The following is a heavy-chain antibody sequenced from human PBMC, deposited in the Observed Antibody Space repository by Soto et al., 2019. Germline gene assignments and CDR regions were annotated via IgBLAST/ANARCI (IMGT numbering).Heavy chain of an antibody. D-gene: IGHD6-19*01. J-gene: IGHJ3*02. CDR3: ARGGSSDWQVAFDI. CDR2: INHIGRN. V-gene: IGHV4-34*01. CDR1: GGSFKSGSYS. Sequence: SENLYLTCTVYGGSFKSGSYSWSWIRQPPGKGLEWIGEINHIGRNNYNPSLKSRVTMSIDMSKNQFSLKLSSVTAADTAVYYCARGGSSDWQVAFDIWGQGTMVTVSS.